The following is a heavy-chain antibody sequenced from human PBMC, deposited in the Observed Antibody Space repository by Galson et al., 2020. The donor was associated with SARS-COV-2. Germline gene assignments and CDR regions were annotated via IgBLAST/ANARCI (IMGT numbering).Heavy chain of an antibody. CDR3: ARINGTYSSFDY. Sequence: SETLSLTSTVSGGTINRSVYYWGWPRQPQGKGLEWNGNIYFSGSAYYNPSLKSRVTMSVDTSKNQFSLKLRSVTAADTAVYYCARINGTYSSFDYWGQGTLVAVSS. CDR1: GGTINRSVYY. CDR2: IYFSGSA. V-gene: IGHV4-39*07. D-gene: IGHD1-26*01. J-gene: IGHJ4*02.